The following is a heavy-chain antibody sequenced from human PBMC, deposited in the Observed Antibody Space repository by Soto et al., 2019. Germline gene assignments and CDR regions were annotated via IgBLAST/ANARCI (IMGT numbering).Heavy chain of an antibody. J-gene: IGHJ4*02. V-gene: IGHV3-23*01. D-gene: IGHD6-25*01. CDR3: AKFFVETGGSSGWPWFFHY. CDR2: ISGSGGTT. Sequence: EVQLLESGGGLVQPGRSLRLSCAASGFTFSSYAMSWVRQAPGKGLEWVSGISGSGGTTYYADYVKGRFTISRYKSKNTLILQMNSLRAEDTAVYYCAKFFVETGGSSGWPWFFHYWDQGTLVTVSS. CDR1: GFTFSSYA.